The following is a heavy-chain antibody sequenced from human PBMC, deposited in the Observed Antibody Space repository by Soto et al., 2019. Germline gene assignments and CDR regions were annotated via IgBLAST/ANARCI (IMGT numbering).Heavy chain of an antibody. Sequence: SETLSLTCAVYGGSFSGYYWSWIRQPPGKGLEWIGEINHSGSTNYNPSLKSRVTISVDTSKNQFSLKLSSVTAADTAVYYCARHGFGRYSRLDYWGQGTLVTVSS. CDR2: INHSGST. D-gene: IGHD1-26*01. CDR3: ARHGFGRYSRLDY. CDR1: GGSFSGYY. V-gene: IGHV4-34*01. J-gene: IGHJ4*02.